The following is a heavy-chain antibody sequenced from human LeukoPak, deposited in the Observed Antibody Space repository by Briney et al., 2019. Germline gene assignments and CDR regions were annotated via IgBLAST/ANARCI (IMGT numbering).Heavy chain of an antibody. CDR2: IIPILGIA. CDR3: ARSRLQGDWFDP. D-gene: IGHD1-26*01. CDR1: GGTFSSYA. Sequence: SVKLSCKASGGTFSSYAISWVRQAPGQGLEWMGRIIPILGIANYAQKFQGRVTITADKSTSTAYMELSSLRSEDTAVYYCARSRLQGDWFDPWGQGTLVTVSS. V-gene: IGHV1-69*04. J-gene: IGHJ5*02.